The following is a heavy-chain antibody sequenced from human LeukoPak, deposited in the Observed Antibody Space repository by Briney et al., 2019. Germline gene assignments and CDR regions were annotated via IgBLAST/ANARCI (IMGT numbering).Heavy chain of an antibody. V-gene: IGHV4-38-2*02. CDR1: GYSISNHYY. CDR2: IYHSGST. Sequence: SETLSLTCTVSGYSISNHYYWGWIRQPPGKGLEWIGNIYHSGSTYYNPSLKSRVTISVDTSKNQFSLKLSSVTAADTAVYYCARSITMVRASDYWGQGTLVTVSS. D-gene: IGHD3-10*01. J-gene: IGHJ4*02. CDR3: ARSITMVRASDY.